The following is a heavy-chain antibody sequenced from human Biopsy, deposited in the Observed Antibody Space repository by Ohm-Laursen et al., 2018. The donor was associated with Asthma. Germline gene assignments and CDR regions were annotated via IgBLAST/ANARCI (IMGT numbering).Heavy chain of an antibody. V-gene: IGHV4-34*01. CDR1: GGSFRDYS. J-gene: IGHJ6*02. CDR3: VRFFAGAVYHNYVMDV. CDR2: ITHSGRS. D-gene: IGHD3-3*01. Sequence: SETLSLTCTVSGGSFRDYSWGWIRQPPGKGLEWIGEITHSGRSNYNPSLKSRVTVSIDTSKRQFSLRLHSVTAADTAVYYCVRFFAGAVYHNYVMDVWGQGTTVTVSS.